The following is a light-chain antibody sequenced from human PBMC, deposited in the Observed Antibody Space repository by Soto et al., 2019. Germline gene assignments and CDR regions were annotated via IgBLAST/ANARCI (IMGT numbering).Light chain of an antibody. J-gene: IGKJ5*01. CDR1: QSVSIN. V-gene: IGKV3-15*01. Sequence: EIVMTQSPATLSVSPGERATLSCRASQSVSINLAWYQQKPGQVPRLLIYGASTRANGIPARFAGSGSGTDFALTISSLEPEDFAMYYCHQRNQFGQGTRLEIK. CDR3: HQRNQ. CDR2: GAS.